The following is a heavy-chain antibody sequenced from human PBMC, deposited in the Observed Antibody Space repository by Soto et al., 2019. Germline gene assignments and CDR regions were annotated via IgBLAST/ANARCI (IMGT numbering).Heavy chain of an antibody. CDR1: GFTVSSSH. Sequence: GGSLRLSCTTSGFTVSSSHMTWVRQAPGKGLEWVSVIYSGGSSYYAVSVQGRFTISRDNSKNTVYLQMNSLRGEDTAMYYCARLGPYGSESYSFRYNWFDPWGQGT. V-gene: IGHV3-53*01. CDR3: ARLGPYGSESYSFRYNWFDP. CDR2: IYSGGSS. D-gene: IGHD3-10*01. J-gene: IGHJ5*02.